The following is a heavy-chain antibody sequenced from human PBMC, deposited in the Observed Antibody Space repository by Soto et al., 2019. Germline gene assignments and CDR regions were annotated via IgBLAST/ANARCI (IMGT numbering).Heavy chain of an antibody. CDR3: AKDLVHGNYFDY. CDR2: ISISGGST. D-gene: IGHD3-10*01. V-gene: IGHV3-23*01. Sequence: GGSLRLSCAASGFTFKSYAMSWVRQAPGKGLEWVSTISISGGSTYYADSVKGRFTISRDNSKNTLYLQMNSLRADDTAVYYCAKDLVHGNYFDYWGQGTQVTVSS. J-gene: IGHJ4*02. CDR1: GFTFKSYA.